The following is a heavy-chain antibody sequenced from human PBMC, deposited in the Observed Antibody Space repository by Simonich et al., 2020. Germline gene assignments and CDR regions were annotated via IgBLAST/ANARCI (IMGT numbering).Heavy chain of an antibody. V-gene: IGHV1-2*02. CDR3: ARNGLVGILKAFDI. D-gene: IGHD2-21*01. CDR2: INPNSGGK. J-gene: IGHJ3*02. CDR1: GYTFTGYY. Sequence: QVQLVQSGAEVKKPGASVKVSCKASGYTFTGYYMHWVRQAPGQGLEWMGRINPNSGGKNYAKKYQGRVTMTRDTSISTAYRELSRLRSDDTAVYYCARNGLVGILKAFDIWGQGTMVTVSS.